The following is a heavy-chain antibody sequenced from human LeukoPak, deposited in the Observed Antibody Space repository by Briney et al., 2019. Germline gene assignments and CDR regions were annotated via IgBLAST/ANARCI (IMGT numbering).Heavy chain of an antibody. Sequence: GGSLRLSCAASGFTFSDYWMTWVRQAPGKGLEWVANIKQGGSEKYYVDSVKGRFTISRDNAKNSLYLQMNSLRAEDTAVYSCARGHYGMDVWGKGTTVTVSS. V-gene: IGHV3-7*01. J-gene: IGHJ6*04. CDR3: ARGHYGMDV. CDR2: IKQGGSEK. CDR1: GFTFSDYW.